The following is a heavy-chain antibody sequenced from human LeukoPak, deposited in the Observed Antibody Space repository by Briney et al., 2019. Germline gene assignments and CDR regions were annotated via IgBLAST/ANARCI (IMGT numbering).Heavy chain of an antibody. V-gene: IGHV1-18*01. J-gene: IGHJ5*02. CDR1: GYTFTSYG. CDR2: ISAYNGNT. Sequence: ASVKVSCKASGYTFTSYGISWVRQAPGQGLEWMGWISAYNGNTNYAQKLQGRVTMTTDTSTSTAYMELRSLRSDDTAVYYRAGTNYDFWSGYPNWFDPWGQGTLVTVSS. CDR3: AGTNYDFWSGYPNWFDP. D-gene: IGHD3-3*01.